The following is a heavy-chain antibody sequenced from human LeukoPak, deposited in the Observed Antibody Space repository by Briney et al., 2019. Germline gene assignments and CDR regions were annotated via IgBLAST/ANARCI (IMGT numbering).Heavy chain of an antibody. CDR2: ISSSSGYI. D-gene: IGHD1-26*01. CDR1: GFIFNTYS. J-gene: IGHJ4*02. CDR3: VRDTQWELLAQ. Sequence: GGSLRLSCAASGFIFNTYSMNWVRQAPGKGLEWVSCISSSSGYIFYADSVKGRFTVSRDNAKNSLFLHMNRLGVEDTAIYFCVRDTQWELLAQWGQGTVVTVSS. V-gene: IGHV3-21*01.